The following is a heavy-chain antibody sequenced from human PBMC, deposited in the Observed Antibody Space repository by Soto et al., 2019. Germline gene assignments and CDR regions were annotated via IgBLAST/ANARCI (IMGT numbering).Heavy chain of an antibody. D-gene: IGHD6-19*01. CDR1: GGSISSSSYY. CDR3: SGFSRGIAVAGMEPAQSPLDY. Sequence: SETLSLTCTVSGGSISSSSYYWGWIRQPPGKGLEWIGSIYYSGSTYYNPSLKSRVTITVDTSNNQFSLKLSSVTAADTAVYYCSGFSRGIAVAGMEPAQSPLDYWGQGTLVTVSS. V-gene: IGHV4-39*01. CDR2: IYYSGST. J-gene: IGHJ4*02.